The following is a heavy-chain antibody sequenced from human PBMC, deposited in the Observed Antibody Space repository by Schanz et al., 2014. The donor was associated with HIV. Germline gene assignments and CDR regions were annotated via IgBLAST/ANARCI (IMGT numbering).Heavy chain of an antibody. D-gene: IGHD3-16*02. CDR3: ARGYPFDY. V-gene: IGHV3-23*04. Sequence: VQLVESGGGVVQPGGSLRLSCAASRFTFSSFAMSWVHQAPGKGLEWVSAMSGSGGSTYYADSVKGRFTISRDNSKNTLYLQMNSLRAEDTAIYYCARGYPFDYWGQGTLVTVSS. CDR1: RFTFSSFA. CDR2: MSGSGGST. J-gene: IGHJ4*02.